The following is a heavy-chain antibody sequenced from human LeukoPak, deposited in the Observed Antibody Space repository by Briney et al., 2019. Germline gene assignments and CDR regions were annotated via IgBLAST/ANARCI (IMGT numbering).Heavy chain of an antibody. CDR3: AKVIVGPRVGNDAFDL. CDR2: ISGSGDRT. D-gene: IGHD1-26*01. J-gene: IGHJ3*01. Sequence: QPGRSLRLSCAASGFTFDDYAMHWVRQAPGKGLEWVSAISGSGDRTYYADSLKGRFTISRDNSKKTLYLQMNSLRAEDTALYSCAKVIVGPRVGNDAFDLWGQGTMVTVSS. V-gene: IGHV3-23*01. CDR1: GFTFDDYA.